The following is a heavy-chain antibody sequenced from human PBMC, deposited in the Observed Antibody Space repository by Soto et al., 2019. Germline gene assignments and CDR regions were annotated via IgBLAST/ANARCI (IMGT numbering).Heavy chain of an antibody. D-gene: IGHD2-2*01. J-gene: IGHJ3*02. CDR3: AREMGCSSTSCYAFDI. CDR2: ISSNGGST. CDR1: GFTFSSYA. V-gene: IGHV3-64*01. Sequence: GGSLRLSCAASGFTFSSYAMHWVRQAPGKGLEYVSAISSNGGSTYYANSVKGRFTISRDNSKNTLYLQMGSLRAEDMAVYYCAREMGCSSTSCYAFDIWGQGTMVTVSS.